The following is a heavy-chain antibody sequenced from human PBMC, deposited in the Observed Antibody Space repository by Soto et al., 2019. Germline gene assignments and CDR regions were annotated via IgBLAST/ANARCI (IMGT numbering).Heavy chain of an antibody. CDR2: ISKDGSNK. J-gene: IGHJ4*02. CDR3: ARELNILVAPNGGLFSY. Sequence: GGSLRLSCAASGFTFTSYAMHWVRQAPGKGLEWVALISKDGSNKYLADSVKGRFTISRDNSKNTLYLQMNSLRAEDTAVYYYARELNILVAPNGGLFSYWGQGTLVTVSS. V-gene: IGHV3-30-3*01. D-gene: IGHD5-12*01. CDR1: GFTFTSYA.